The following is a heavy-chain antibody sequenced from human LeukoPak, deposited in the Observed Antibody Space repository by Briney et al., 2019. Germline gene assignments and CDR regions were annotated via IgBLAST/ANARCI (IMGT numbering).Heavy chain of an antibody. V-gene: IGHV3-53*01. CDR1: GFTFNNAW. CDR3: ARGRGLGVVSPYFDY. CDR2: IYGDGRT. J-gene: IGHJ4*02. Sequence: GGSLRLSCAASGFTFNNAWMNWVRQAPGNGLERVSVIYGDGRTSHSASVRGRFTISRDNSKNIVSLQMNNLRAEDTAVYYCARGRGLGVVSPYFDYWGQGTLVTVSS. D-gene: IGHD3-3*01.